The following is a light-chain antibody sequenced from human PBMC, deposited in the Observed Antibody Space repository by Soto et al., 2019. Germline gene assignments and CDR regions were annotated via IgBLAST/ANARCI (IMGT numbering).Light chain of an antibody. CDR1: QSVSASH. CDR2: GAS. CDR3: QQYDSPPRT. V-gene: IGKV3-20*01. J-gene: IGKJ1*01. Sequence: EIVLTQSPGTLSLSPGERATLSCRASQSVSASHLAWYQQKPGQAPRLLIYGASSRATGIPARFSGSGSGTDFTLTISRLEPEDFALYYCQQYDSPPRTFGQGTKVEIK.